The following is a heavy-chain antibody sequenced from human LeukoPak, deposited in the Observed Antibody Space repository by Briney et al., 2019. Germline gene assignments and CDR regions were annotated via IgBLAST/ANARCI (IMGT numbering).Heavy chain of an antibody. CDR1: GYIFTAHN. CDR3: ATLRIIVPATFVFDT. Sequence: GASVKVSCKASGYIFTAHNIHWIRQAPGQGLEWVGWISPSSGSSSTAQRFQGRVTMTTDTSISTAHMDISSLRSDDTAVYFCATLRIIVPATFVFDTWGQGTQVAVSS. D-gene: IGHD2/OR15-2a*01. CDR2: ISPSSGSS. V-gene: IGHV1-2*02. J-gene: IGHJ5*02.